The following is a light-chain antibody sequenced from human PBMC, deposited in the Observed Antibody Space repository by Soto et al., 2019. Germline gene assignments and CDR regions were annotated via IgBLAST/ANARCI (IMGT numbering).Light chain of an antibody. Sequence: DIVLTQSPGTLSLSPGERATLSCRASQSVDSRYLAWYQRKPGQAPRLLIYAVSSRATGIPDRFSASGSGTDFTLTISRLEPEDFAYYYCQQYGNSPRYSFGQGTELEIK. CDR2: AVS. V-gene: IGKV3-20*01. CDR3: QQYGNSPRYS. J-gene: IGKJ2*03. CDR1: QSVDSRY.